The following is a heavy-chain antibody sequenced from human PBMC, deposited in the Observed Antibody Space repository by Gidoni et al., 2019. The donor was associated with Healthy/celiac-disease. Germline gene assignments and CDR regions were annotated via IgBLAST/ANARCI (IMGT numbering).Heavy chain of an antibody. J-gene: IGHJ4*02. CDR1: GFPFSSYA. CDR2: ISYDGSNK. Sequence: QVQLVESGGGVVQPGRSLRLSCAASGFPFSSYAMHWVRQAPGKGLEWVAVISYDGSNKYYADSVKGRFTISRDNSKNTLYLQMNSLRAEDTAVYYCARDLRVATSRFDYWGQGTLVTVSS. CDR3: ARDLRVATSRFDY. D-gene: IGHD5-12*01. V-gene: IGHV3-30-3*01.